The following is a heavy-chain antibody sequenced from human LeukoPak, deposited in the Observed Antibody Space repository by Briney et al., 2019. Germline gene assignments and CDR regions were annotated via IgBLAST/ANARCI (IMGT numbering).Heavy chain of an antibody. Sequence: SETLSLTCTVSGGSISSYYWSWIRQPPGKGLEWIGYIYYSGSTNCNPSLKSRVTMSVDTSKNQFSLKLSSVTAADTAVYYCARGGSRYYDSSGYPDYWGQGTLVTVSS. CDR3: ARGGSRYYDSSGYPDY. CDR1: GGSISSYY. D-gene: IGHD3-22*01. V-gene: IGHV4-59*01. CDR2: IYYSGST. J-gene: IGHJ4*02.